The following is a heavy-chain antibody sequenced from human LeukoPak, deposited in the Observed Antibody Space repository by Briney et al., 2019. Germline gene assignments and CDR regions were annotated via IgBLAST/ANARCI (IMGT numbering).Heavy chain of an antibody. CDR3: AREYSSTWYAGRGLFDY. V-gene: IGHV3-48*03. J-gene: IGHJ4*02. Sequence: GGSLRLSCTASGFTFSNYGMNWVRQAPGKGREWLSYISSSGSSKYYTDSVKGRVTISRDNAKNSLYLQMNSLRAEDTAIYYCAREYSSTWYAGRGLFDYWGQGTLVTVSS. CDR2: ISSSGSSK. D-gene: IGHD6-13*01. CDR1: GFTFSNYG.